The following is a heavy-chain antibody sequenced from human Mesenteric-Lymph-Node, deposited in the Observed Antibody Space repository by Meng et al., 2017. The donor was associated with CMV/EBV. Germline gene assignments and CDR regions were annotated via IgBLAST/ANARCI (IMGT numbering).Heavy chain of an antibody. D-gene: IGHD2-2*02. Sequence: GGSLRLSCAASGFTVSSYAMHWVRQAPGKGLEWVAVISYDGSNKYYADSVKGRFTISRDNSKNTLYLQMNSLRAEDTAVYYCARDRRIVVVPAAIWNYYYYGMDVWGQGTTVTVSS. V-gene: IGHV3-30-3*01. CDR2: ISYDGSNK. CDR3: ARDRRIVVVPAAIWNYYYYGMDV. CDR1: GFTVSSYA. J-gene: IGHJ6*02.